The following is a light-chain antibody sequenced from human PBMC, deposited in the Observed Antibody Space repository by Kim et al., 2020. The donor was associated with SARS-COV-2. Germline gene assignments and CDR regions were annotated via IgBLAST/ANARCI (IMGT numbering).Light chain of an antibody. CDR3: QQYGSLIT. CDR2: GAS. CDR1: QSVSSSY. Sequence: EIVLTQSPGTLSLSPGERATLSCMASQSVSSSYLAWYQQKPGQAPKLLIYGASRRATGIPDRFSGSGSGTDFTLTISRLEPEDFAVYYCQQYGSLITFGQGTRLEIK. V-gene: IGKV3-20*01. J-gene: IGKJ5*01.